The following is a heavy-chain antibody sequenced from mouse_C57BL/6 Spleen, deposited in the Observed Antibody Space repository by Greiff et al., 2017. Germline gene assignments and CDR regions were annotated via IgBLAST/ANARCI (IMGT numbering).Heavy chain of an antibody. CDR2: ISYDGSN. V-gene: IGHV3-6*01. J-gene: IGHJ1*03. Sequence: EVKLEESGPGLVKPSQSLSLTCSVTGYSITSGYYWNWIRQFPGNKLEWMGYISYDGSNNYNPSLKNRISITRDTSKNQFFLKLNSVTTEDTATYYSARHYYGSSYWYFDVWGTGTTVTVSS. CDR1: GYSITSGYY. D-gene: IGHD1-1*01. CDR3: ARHYYGSSYWYFDV.